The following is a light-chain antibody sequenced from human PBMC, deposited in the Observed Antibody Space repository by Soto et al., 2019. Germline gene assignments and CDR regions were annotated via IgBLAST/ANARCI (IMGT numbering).Light chain of an antibody. V-gene: IGKV3-20*01. CDR3: QQYGSSRWT. J-gene: IGKJ1*01. CDR1: QSVSSSY. Sequence: EIVLTQSPGTLSLSPGERATLSGRASQSVSSSYLAWYQQKPGQAPRLLIYGASSRATGIPDRFSGSGSGTDFTLTISRLEPEDFAVYYCQQYGSSRWTFGQGTKVELK. CDR2: GAS.